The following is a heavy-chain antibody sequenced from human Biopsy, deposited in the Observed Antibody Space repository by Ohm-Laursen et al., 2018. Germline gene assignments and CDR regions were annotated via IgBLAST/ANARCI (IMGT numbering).Heavy chain of an antibody. CDR3: ARAYFYGMGTSNYFLDS. CDR1: GGSVRSPDHR. D-gene: IGHD3-10*01. J-gene: IGHJ4*02. CDR2: IYYSWTT. Sequence: GTLSLTCTVSGGSVRSPDHRWNWVRRAPGKGLELIGNIYYSWTTLYNPSLSGRVTMDLDRSTNQFSLKLKSVTSADTAVYFCARAYFYGMGTSNYFLDSWGQGALVTVSS. V-gene: IGHV4-61*08.